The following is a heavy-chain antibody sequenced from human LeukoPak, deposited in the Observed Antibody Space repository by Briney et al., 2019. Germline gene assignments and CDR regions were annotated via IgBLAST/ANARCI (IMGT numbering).Heavy chain of an antibody. V-gene: IGHV1-18*01. J-gene: IGHJ4*02. D-gene: IGHD3-22*01. Sequence: ASVKVSCKASGYTFTSYGISWVRQAPGQGLEWMGWISAYNGNTNYAQKLQGRVTMTTDTSTSTAYMELRSLRSDDTAVYYCARVLKLYYYDSSGYSDYWDQGTLVTVSS. CDR3: ARVLKLYYYDSSGYSDY. CDR1: GYTFTSYG. CDR2: ISAYNGNT.